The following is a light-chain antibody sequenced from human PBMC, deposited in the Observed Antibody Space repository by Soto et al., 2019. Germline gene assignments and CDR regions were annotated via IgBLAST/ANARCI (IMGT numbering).Light chain of an antibody. CDR1: HNISSY. CDR2: GAC. CDR3: EQTFDTPFT. J-gene: IGKJ3*01. Sequence: DIQMTQSPSSLSASVGERVTITCRASHNISSYLNWYQQQPGKPPNLLIYGACYLQSRVPSTFSGYGSATHFTLTISSLQPGDFATYYCEQTFDTPFTFGPGTTVDI. V-gene: IGKV1-39*01.